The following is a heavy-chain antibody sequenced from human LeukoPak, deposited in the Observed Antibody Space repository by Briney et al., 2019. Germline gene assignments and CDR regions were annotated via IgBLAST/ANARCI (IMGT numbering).Heavy chain of an antibody. CDR3: ARLLGLRVTTSGLDAFDI. V-gene: IGHV3-20*04. D-gene: IGHD4-17*01. CDR1: GFTFSDYY. Sequence: GGSLRLSCAASGFTFSDYYMSWVRQAPGKGLEWVSGINWNGGSTGYADSVKGRFTISRDNAKNSLYLQMNSLRAEDTALYYCARLLGLRVTTSGLDAFDIWGQGTMVTVSS. CDR2: INWNGGST. J-gene: IGHJ3*02.